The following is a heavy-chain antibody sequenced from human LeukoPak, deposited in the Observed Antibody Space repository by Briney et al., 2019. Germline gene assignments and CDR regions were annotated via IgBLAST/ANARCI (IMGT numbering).Heavy chain of an antibody. CDR2: IIPIFGTA. Sequence: SVKVSCKASGATFSSYAISWVRQAPGQGLEWMGGIIPIFGTANYAQKFQGRVTITADESTSTAYMELSSLRSEDTAVYYCARAATYYYDSSGYYPGDYWGQGTLVTVSS. V-gene: IGHV1-69*13. CDR1: GATFSSYA. J-gene: IGHJ4*02. CDR3: ARAATYYYDSSGYYPGDY. D-gene: IGHD3-22*01.